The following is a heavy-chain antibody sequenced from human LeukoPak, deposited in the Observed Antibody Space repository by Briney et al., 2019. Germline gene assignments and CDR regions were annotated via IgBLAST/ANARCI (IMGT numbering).Heavy chain of an antibody. V-gene: IGHV3-53*01. CDR3: ARSFSSGWSDY. D-gene: IGHD6-19*01. CDR1: GFSVSNNY. J-gene: IGHJ4*02. Sequence: GGSLRLSCAALGFSVSNNYMTWVRQAPGKGMEWVSVIYSGGHAYYASSVKGRFTISRDNSKNTLHLAMNNLRVEDTAVYFCARSFSSGWSDYWGQGTLVAVAA. CDR2: IYSGGHA.